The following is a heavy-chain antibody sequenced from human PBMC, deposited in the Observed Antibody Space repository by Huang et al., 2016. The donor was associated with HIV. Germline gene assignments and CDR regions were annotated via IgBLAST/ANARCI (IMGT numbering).Heavy chain of an antibody. Sequence: QVQLVQSGAEVKKPGASVTVSCKASGYTFTSYGISWLRQAPGQGLDWMVCISGYKSNTKYAQKLQDRGAMTTDTSTNTGDIELRNLRSDDAAVYYCARDLPFHYYDTRGWDLWGQGTLVTVSS. J-gene: IGHJ5*02. D-gene: IGHD3-22*01. CDR3: ARDLPFHYYDTRGWDL. V-gene: IGHV1-18*04. CDR2: ISGYKSNT. CDR1: GYTFTSYG.